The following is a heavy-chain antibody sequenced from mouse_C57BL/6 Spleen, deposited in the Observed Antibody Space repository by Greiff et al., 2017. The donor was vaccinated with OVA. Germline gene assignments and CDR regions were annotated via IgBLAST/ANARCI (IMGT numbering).Heavy chain of an antibody. J-gene: IGHJ3*01. Sequence: EVKVVESGPGMVKPSQSLSLTCTVTGYSITSGYDWHWIRHFPGNKLEWMGYISYSGSTNYNPSLKSRISITHDTSKNHFFLKLNSVTTEDTATYYCARGDYDYDEAWFAYWGQGTLVTVSA. V-gene: IGHV3-1*01. CDR3: ARGDYDYDEAWFAY. D-gene: IGHD2-4*01. CDR2: ISYSGST. CDR1: GYSITSGYD.